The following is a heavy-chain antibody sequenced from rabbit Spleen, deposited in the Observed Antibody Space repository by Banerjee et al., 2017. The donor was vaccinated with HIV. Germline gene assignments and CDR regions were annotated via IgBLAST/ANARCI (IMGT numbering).Heavy chain of an antibody. CDR1: GFSLSNNY. J-gene: IGHJ3*01. V-gene: IGHV1S7*01. Sequence: QSLQESGGGLFQPGGSLALTCKASGFSLSNNYVMCWVRQAPGKGLEWIGYIDPLFGTTYYANWVNGRFTISSHNAQNTLYLQLNTLTAADTATYFCVRGASSSGYYSLWGQGTLVTVS. D-gene: IGHD1-1*01. CDR3: VRGASSSGYYSL. CDR2: IDPLFGTT.